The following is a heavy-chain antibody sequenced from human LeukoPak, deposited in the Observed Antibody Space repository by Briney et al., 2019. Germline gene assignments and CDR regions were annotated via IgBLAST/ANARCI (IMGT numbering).Heavy chain of an antibody. J-gene: IGHJ4*02. D-gene: IGHD5-18*01. V-gene: IGHV3-23*01. CDR1: GFTFSSYA. CDR2: ISGSGGST. Sequence: GGSLRLSCAASGFTFSSYAMSWVRQAPGKGLEWVSAISGSGGSTYYADSVNGRFTISRDNSKNTLYLQMNSLRAEDSAVYYCATGREGYSYDIGYWGQGTLVTVSS. CDR3: ATGREGYSYDIGY.